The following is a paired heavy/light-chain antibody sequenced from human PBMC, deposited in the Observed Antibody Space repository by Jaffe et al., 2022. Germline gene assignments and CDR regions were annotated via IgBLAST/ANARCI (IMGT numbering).Light chain of an antibody. CDR2: DTS. CDR1: TGAVTSGHY. Sequence: QAVVTQEPSLTVSPGGTVTLTCGSSTGAVTSGHYPYWFQQKPGQVPRTLIYDTSNKHSWTPARFSGSLLGGKAALTLSGAQLEDEAEYYCLLSYSGARVFGGGTTLTVL. J-gene: IGLJ3*02. V-gene: IGLV7-46*01. CDR3: LLSYSGARV.
Heavy chain of an antibody. J-gene: IGHJ4*02. D-gene: IGHD4-17*01. Sequence: EVQLVESGGGLVKPGGSLRLSCAASGFTFSNAWMSWVRQAPGKGLEWVGRIKSKTNGGTTDYAAPVKGRFTISRDDSKNTLYLQMNSLKTEDTAVYHCATDLMLTVTTKYYFDNWGQGTLVTVSS. CDR1: GFTFSNAW. CDR2: IKSKTNGGTT. V-gene: IGHV3-15*01. CDR3: ATDLMLTVTTKYYFDN.